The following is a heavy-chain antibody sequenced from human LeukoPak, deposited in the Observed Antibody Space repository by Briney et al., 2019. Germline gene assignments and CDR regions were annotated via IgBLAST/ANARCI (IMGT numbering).Heavy chain of an antibody. CDR2: ILGSGGST. Sequence: GGSLRLSCAASGFTFSNYAMSWVRQAPGKGLEWVSAILGSGGSTYYADSVKGRFTVSRDNSKSTLYLQMNSLRAENTALYYCAKWGDYDVLTGYYVPDYWGQGTLVTVSS. CDR1: GFTFSNYA. CDR3: AKWGDYDVLTGYYVPDY. V-gene: IGHV3-23*01. J-gene: IGHJ4*02. D-gene: IGHD3-9*01.